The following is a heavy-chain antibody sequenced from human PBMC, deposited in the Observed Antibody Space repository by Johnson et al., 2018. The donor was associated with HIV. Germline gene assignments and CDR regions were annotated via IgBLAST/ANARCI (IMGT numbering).Heavy chain of an antibody. D-gene: IGHD3-10*01. CDR3: ARDRRYYGSGSYGGAFDI. Sequence: VHLVESGGGVVRPGGSLRLSCAASGFTFDDYGMSWVRQAPGKGLEWVSGINWNGGSTGYADSVKGRFTISRDNAKNSLYLQMNSLRAEDTALYYCARDRRYYGSGSYGGAFDIWGQGTMVTVSS. V-gene: IGHV3-20*04. CDR2: INWNGGST. J-gene: IGHJ3*02. CDR1: GFTFDDYG.